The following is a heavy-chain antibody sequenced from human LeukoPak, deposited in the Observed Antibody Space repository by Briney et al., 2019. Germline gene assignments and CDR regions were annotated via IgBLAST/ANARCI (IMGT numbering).Heavy chain of an antibody. CDR3: AREAIRTRSFDY. D-gene: IGHD1-14*01. CDR2: INPNSGGT. Sequence: ASVKVSCEASGYTFTGYYMHWVRQAPGQGLEWMGWINPNSGGTNYAQKFQGRVTMTRDTSISTAYMELSRLRSDDTAVYYCAREAIRTRSFDYWGQGTLVTVSS. CDR1: GYTFTGYY. J-gene: IGHJ4*02. V-gene: IGHV1-2*02.